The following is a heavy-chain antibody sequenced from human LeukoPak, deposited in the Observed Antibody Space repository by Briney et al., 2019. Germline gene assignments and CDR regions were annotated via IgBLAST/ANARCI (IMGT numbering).Heavy chain of an antibody. CDR3: VRGRGSYGWFDP. D-gene: IGHD3-10*01. Sequence: PGGSLRLSCTASGFTFGDYAMSWVRQAPGKGPEWVANIHQDGGERYYVDSVKGRFTISRDNAKNSLYLQMDSLRAEDTAVYYCVRGRGSYGWFDPWGQGTLVTVSS. CDR2: IHQDGGER. CDR1: GFTFGDYA. J-gene: IGHJ5*02. V-gene: IGHV3-7*01.